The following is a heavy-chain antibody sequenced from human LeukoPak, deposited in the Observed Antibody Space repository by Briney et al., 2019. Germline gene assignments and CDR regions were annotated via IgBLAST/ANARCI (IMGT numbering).Heavy chain of an antibody. J-gene: IGHJ4*02. CDR3: AKDTSLNYYDSSGYYSLLDY. CDR2: ISYDGSNK. V-gene: IGHV3-30*18. D-gene: IGHD3-22*01. Sequence: GGSLRLSCAASGFPFSSYGMHWVRQAPGKGLEWVAVISYDGSNKYYADSVKGRFTISRDNSKNTLYLQMNSLRAEDTAVYYCAKDTSLNYYDSSGYYSLLDYWGQGTLVTVSS. CDR1: GFPFSSYG.